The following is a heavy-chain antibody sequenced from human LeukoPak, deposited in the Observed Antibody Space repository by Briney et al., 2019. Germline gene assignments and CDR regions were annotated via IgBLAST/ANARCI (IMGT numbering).Heavy chain of an antibody. Sequence: GESLKISCKASGYSFTSHWIAWVRQMPGKGLEWMGIIYPGDSDIRYTPSFQGQVTISADKPVNTAYLQWSSLKASDTAIYYCARQVLRYFDWSGYYYYMDVWGKGTTVTVSS. V-gene: IGHV5-51*01. D-gene: IGHD3-9*01. J-gene: IGHJ6*03. CDR3: ARQVLRYFDWSGYYYYMDV. CDR2: IYPGDSDI. CDR1: GYSFTSHW.